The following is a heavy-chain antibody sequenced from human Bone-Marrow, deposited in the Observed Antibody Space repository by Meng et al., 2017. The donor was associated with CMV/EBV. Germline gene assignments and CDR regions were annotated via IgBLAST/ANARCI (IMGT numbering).Heavy chain of an antibody. Sequence: GPLRLSCTVSGGSISSTSYYWGWIRQPPGKGLEWIGIIYNTGSTYYNPSLKSRVTISVDTPKNQFSLKLRSVAAADTAVYYCARHGISTSSEYYFDYWGQGTLVTVSS. D-gene: IGHD2-2*01. CDR2: IYNTGST. CDR1: GGSISSTSYY. J-gene: IGHJ4*02. V-gene: IGHV4-39*01. CDR3: ARHGISTSSEYYFDY.